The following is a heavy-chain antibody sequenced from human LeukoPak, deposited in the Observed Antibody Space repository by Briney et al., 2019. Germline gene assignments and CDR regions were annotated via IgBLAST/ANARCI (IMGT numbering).Heavy chain of an antibody. CDR3: AKQWVDC. CDR1: GFPLSNYA. Sequence: GGSLRLPCAASGFPLSNYAMNWVRQAPGKGLEWVSSISENGDKTDYADSVRGRFTISRDNSQNTLYLQMNSLRVEDTALYYCAKQWVDCWGQGTLVTVSS. J-gene: IGHJ4*02. CDR2: ISENGDKT. D-gene: IGHD1-26*01. V-gene: IGHV3-23*01.